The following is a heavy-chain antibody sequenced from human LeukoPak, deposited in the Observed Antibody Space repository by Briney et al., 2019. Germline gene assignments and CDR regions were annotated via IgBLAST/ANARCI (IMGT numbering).Heavy chain of an antibody. V-gene: IGHV7-4-1*02. CDR3: ARGDIVATIVSHWYYYMDV. Sequence: ASVTVSCKASGYTFTSYAMNWVRQAPGQGLEWMGWINTNTGNPTYAQGFTGRFVFSLDTSVSTAYLQISSLKAEDTAVYYCARGDIVATIVSHWYYYMDVWGKGTTVTVSS. D-gene: IGHD5-12*01. J-gene: IGHJ6*03. CDR1: GYTFTSYA. CDR2: INTNTGNP.